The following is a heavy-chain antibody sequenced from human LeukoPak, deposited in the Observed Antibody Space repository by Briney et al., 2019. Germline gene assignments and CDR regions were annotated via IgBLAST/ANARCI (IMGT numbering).Heavy chain of an antibody. CDR3: ARAPKGTMVRGVIHLDY. CDR2: ISYDGSNK. Sequence: SGGSLRLSCAASGFTFSSYAMHWVRQAPGKGLEWLAVISYDGSNKYYADSVKGRFTISRDNSKNTLYLQMNSLRAEDTAVYYCARAPKGTMVRGVIHLDYWGQGTLVTVSS. D-gene: IGHD3-10*01. V-gene: IGHV3-30*04. CDR1: GFTFSSYA. J-gene: IGHJ4*02.